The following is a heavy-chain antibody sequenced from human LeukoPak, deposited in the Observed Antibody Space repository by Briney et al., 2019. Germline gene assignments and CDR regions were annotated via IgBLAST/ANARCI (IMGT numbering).Heavy chain of an antibody. Sequence: HPGGSLRLSCVASGLSFNYYGMHWVRQAPGRGPEWVAFIRYDGSATFYRDSVKGRFTVSRDNSKNTLFLLMDSLRTDDAAMYHCLKGPPRFSEWLSFSEGRWGQETWSPSPQ. D-gene: IGHD3-3*01. CDR3: LKGPPRFSEWLSFSEGR. CDR1: GLSFNYYG. V-gene: IGHV3-30*02. CDR2: IRYDGSAT. J-gene: IGHJ4*02.